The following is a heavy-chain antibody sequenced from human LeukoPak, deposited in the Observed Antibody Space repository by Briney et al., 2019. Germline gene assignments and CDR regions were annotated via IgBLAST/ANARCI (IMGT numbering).Heavy chain of an antibody. CDR2: ISSSGSTI. D-gene: IGHD3-22*01. V-gene: IGHV3-48*03. CDR1: GFTFSSYE. CDR3: ARSSIADYYDSSGYFP. J-gene: IGHJ5*02. Sequence: GGSLRLSCAASGFTFSSYEMNWVRQAPGKGLEWVSYISSSGSTIYYADSVKGRFTISRDNAKNSLYLQMNSLRAEDTAVYYCARSSIADYYDSSGYFPWGQGTLVTVSS.